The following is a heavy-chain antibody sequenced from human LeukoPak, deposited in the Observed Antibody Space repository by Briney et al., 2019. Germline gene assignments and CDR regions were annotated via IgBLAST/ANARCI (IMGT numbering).Heavy chain of an antibody. J-gene: IGHJ3*01. CDR2: IHSSGST. V-gene: IGHV4-4*07. CDR1: GGSISSNY. CDR3: ARANAFDL. Sequence: SETLSLTCAVSGGSISSNYWNWIRQAAGKGLEWIGRIHSSGSTNYNPSLKSRVTMSVDTSKSQFSLSLSSVTAADTAVYYCARANAFDLWGPGTIVTVSS.